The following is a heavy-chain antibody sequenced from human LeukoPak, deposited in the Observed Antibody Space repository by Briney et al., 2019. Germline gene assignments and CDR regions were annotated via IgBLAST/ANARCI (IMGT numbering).Heavy chain of an antibody. V-gene: IGHV4-31*03. CDR1: GGSISSGGYY. J-gene: IGHJ4*02. D-gene: IGHD6-25*01. Sequence: SQTLSLTCTVSGGSISSGGYYWSWIRQHPGKGLEWIGYIYYSGSTYYNPSLKSRVTISVDTPKNQFSLKLSSVTAADTAVYYCARGPEYSSGPYFDYWGQGTLVTVSS. CDR2: IYYSGST. CDR3: ARGPEYSSGPYFDY.